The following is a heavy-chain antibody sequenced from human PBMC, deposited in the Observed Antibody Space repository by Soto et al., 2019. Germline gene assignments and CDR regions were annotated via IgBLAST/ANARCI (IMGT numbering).Heavy chain of an antibody. CDR3: AKDRRYSYGPTDY. J-gene: IGHJ4*02. Sequence: GALRLSCAASGFTFSSYAMSWVRQAPGKGLEWVSAISGSGGSTYYADSVKGRFTISRDNSKNTLYLQMNSLRAEDTAVYYCAKDRRYSYGPTDYWGQGTLVTVSS. D-gene: IGHD5-18*01. V-gene: IGHV3-23*01. CDR2: ISGSGGST. CDR1: GFTFSSYA.